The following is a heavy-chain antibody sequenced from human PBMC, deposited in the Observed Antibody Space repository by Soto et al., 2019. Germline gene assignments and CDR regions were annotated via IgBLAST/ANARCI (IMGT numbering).Heavy chain of an antibody. Sequence: GGSLRLSCAASGFTFSDYYMSWIRQAPGKGLEWVSYISSSGSTIYYADSVKGRFTISRDNAKNSLYLQMNSLRAEDTAVYYCARGFRDPTGEIAATHPYFDYWGQGTLVTVSS. J-gene: IGHJ4*02. V-gene: IGHV3-11*01. CDR2: ISSSGSTI. D-gene: IGHD2-15*01. CDR1: GFTFSDYY. CDR3: ARGFRDPTGEIAATHPYFDY.